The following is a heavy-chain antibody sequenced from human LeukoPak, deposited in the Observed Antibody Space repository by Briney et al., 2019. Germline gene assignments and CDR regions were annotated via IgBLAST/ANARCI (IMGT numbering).Heavy chain of an antibody. V-gene: IGHV4-38-2*01. CDR2: VYHSGSA. Sequence: SETLSLTCAVSGYSISRGSYWGRIRQPPGKGLEWIGSVYHSGSAYYNPSLKSRVTISVDTSKNQFSLKLTSVTAADTAVYYCAVGLHSGQFAFDIWGQGTMVTVSS. J-gene: IGHJ3*02. D-gene: IGHD5-24*01. CDR1: GYSISRGSY. CDR3: AVGLHSGQFAFDI.